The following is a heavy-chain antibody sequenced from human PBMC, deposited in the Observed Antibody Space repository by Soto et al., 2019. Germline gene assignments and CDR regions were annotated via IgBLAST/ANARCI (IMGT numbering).Heavy chain of an antibody. J-gene: IGHJ5*02. Sequence: GESLKISCKASGYSFTNYWIAWVRQIPGKGLELMGIIYPGDSDTRYSPSFQGQVTISVDKSTGTAYLQWSSLKASDTAIYYCARHRAISEGGNPWGQGTLVTVSS. CDR2: IYPGDSDT. CDR1: GYSFTNYW. D-gene: IGHD6-13*01. V-gene: IGHV5-51*01. CDR3: ARHRAISEGGNP.